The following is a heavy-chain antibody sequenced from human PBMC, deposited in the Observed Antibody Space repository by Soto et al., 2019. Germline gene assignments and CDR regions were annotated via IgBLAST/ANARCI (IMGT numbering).Heavy chain of an antibody. Sequence: GGSLRLSCAASGFTFSSYSMNWVRQAPGKGLEWVSSISSSSSYIYYADSVKGRFTISRDNAKNSLYLQMNSLRAEDTAVYYCAREDCSGGSCYLDWFDPWGQGTLVTVSS. V-gene: IGHV3-21*01. CDR1: GFTFSSYS. D-gene: IGHD2-15*01. J-gene: IGHJ5*02. CDR3: AREDCSGGSCYLDWFDP. CDR2: ISSSSSYI.